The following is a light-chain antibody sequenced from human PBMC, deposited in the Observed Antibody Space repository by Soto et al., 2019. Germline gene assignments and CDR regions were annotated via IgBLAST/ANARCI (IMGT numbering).Light chain of an antibody. J-gene: IGKJ4*01. V-gene: IGKV1-13*02. CDR1: KDITSA. Sequence: AIQLTQAPASLSAYVGDRVTITCRADKDITSALAWYQQRPGRPTKLLIYDASFLESGVPSRFSGSGFGTDFTRTISSLQPEDFGTYHCQQIKSYPLTFGGGTRVEI. CDR2: DAS. CDR3: QQIKSYPLT.